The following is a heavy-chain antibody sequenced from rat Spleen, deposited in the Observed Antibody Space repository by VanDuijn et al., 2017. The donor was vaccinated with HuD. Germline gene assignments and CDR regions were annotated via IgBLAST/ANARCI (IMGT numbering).Heavy chain of an antibody. D-gene: IGHD1-11*01. V-gene: IGHV5-31*01. CDR3: ARLGTEAIGNWFSY. Sequence: EVQLVESGGGLVQPGRSLKLSCVASGFTFNNYWMTWIRQAPGKGLEWVASITNIGGSTYYAASVKGRFTISRDNAKSTLYLQMNSLRSEDTATYYCARLGTEAIGNWFSYWGQGTLVTVSS. CDR2: ITNIGGST. J-gene: IGHJ3*01. CDR1: GFTFNNYW.